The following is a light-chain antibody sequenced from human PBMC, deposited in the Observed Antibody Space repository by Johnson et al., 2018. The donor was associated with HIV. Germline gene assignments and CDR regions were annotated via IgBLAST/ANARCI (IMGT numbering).Light chain of an antibody. CDR2: ENN. CDR3: GTWDSSLSANV. CDR1: SSNIGNNY. Sequence: QPVLTQPPSVSAAPGQKVSISCSGSSSNIGNNYVSWYQQLPGTAPKLLIYENNKRPSGIPDRFPGSKSGTSATLGITRLQTGDEADYYCGTWDSSLSANVFGTGTKVTVL. V-gene: IGLV1-51*02. J-gene: IGLJ1*01.